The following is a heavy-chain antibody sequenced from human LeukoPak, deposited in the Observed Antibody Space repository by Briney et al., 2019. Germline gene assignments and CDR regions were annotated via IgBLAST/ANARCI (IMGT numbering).Heavy chain of an antibody. CDR3: ARMIPSLDTAKGKDAFDI. Sequence: VASVKVSCKASGYTFTSYDINWVRQATGQGLEWMGWMNPNSGNTGYAQKFQGRVTMTTDTSTSTAYMELRSLRSDDTAVYHCARMIPSLDTAKGKDAFDIWGQGTMVTVSS. CDR1: GYTFTSYD. CDR2: MNPNSGNT. D-gene: IGHD5-18*01. J-gene: IGHJ3*02. V-gene: IGHV1-8*01.